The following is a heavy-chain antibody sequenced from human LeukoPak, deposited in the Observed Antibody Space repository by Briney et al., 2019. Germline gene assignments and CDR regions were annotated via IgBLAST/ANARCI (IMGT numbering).Heavy chain of an antibody. CDR1: GFTFSSYA. Sequence: GGSLRLSCAASGFTFSSYAMSWVRQAPGKGLEWVSVIGGSGGSTYYADSVKGRFTISRDNSKNTLYLQMSSLRAEDTAVYYCAKKKRELRGFDYWGQGTLVTVSS. D-gene: IGHD1-7*01. CDR2: IGGSGGST. J-gene: IGHJ4*02. V-gene: IGHV3-23*01. CDR3: AKKKRELRGFDY.